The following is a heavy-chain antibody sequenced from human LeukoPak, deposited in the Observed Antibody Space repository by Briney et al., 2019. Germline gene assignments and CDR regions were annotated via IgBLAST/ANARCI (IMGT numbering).Heavy chain of an antibody. CDR3: ARQVATPMALPDY. CDR2: ISAYNGNT. CDR1: GYTFTTYG. J-gene: IGHJ4*02. D-gene: IGHD5-18*01. V-gene: IGHV1-18*01. Sequence: ASMTVSCKASGYTFTTYGITWVRQAPGQGLEWMGWISAYNGNTNYAQKLQGRVTMTTDTSTSTAYMELRSLRSDDTAIYYCARQVATPMALPDYWGQGTLVTVSS.